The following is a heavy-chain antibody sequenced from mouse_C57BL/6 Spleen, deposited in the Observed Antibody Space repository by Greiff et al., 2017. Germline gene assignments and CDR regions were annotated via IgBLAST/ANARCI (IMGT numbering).Heavy chain of an antibody. CDR2: IDPSDSYT. CDR1: GYTFTSYW. J-gene: IGHJ4*01. V-gene: IGHV1-59*01. Sequence: QVQLQQPGAELVRPGTSVKLSCKASGYTFTSYWMHWVKQRPGQGLEWIGVIDPSDSYTNYNQKFKGKATLTVDTSSSTAYMQLSSLTSEDSAVYYCAREGYGKGAMDYWGQGTSVTVSS. D-gene: IGHD2-10*02. CDR3: AREGYGKGAMDY.